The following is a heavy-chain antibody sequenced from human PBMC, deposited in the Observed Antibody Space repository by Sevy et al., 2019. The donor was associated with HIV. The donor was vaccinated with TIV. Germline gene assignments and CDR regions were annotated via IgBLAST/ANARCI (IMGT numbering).Heavy chain of an antibody. Sequence: GSLRLSCAASGFTFSSYGMHWVRQAPGKGLEWVAVISYDGSNKYYADSVKGRFTISRDNSKNTLYLQMNSLRAEDTAVYYCAKDTAAWYDGSGSYTPPVHYYGMDVWGQGTTVTVSS. D-gene: IGHD3-10*01. CDR1: GFTFSSYG. CDR2: ISYDGSNK. CDR3: AKDTAAWYDGSGSYTPPVHYYGMDV. V-gene: IGHV3-30*18. J-gene: IGHJ6*02.